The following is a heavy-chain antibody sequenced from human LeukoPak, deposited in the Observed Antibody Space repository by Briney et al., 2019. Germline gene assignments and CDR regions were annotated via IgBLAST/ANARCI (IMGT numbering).Heavy chain of an antibody. CDR1: GYSFTSYW. D-gene: IGHD6-19*01. Sequence: GESLKISCKGSGYSFTSYWIGWVRQMPGKGQEWMGIIYPGDSDTRYSPSFQGQVTISADKSISTAYLQWSSLKASDTAMYYCARQSIAVAGTVGLDYWGQGTLVTVSS. J-gene: IGHJ4*02. CDR2: IYPGDSDT. V-gene: IGHV5-51*01. CDR3: ARQSIAVAGTVGLDY.